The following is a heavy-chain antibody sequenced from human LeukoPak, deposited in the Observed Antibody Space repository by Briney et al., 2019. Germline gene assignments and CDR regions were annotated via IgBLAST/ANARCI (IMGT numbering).Heavy chain of an antibody. CDR1: GFTVSRNY. J-gene: IGHJ4*02. D-gene: IGHD6-13*01. CDR3: ARAGPSSSWHQFDY. Sequence: GGSLRLSCAASGFTVSRNYMSWVRQAPGKGLEWVSVIYSGGRTYYADSVKGRFTISRDDSKNTLYLQMNRLRAEDTAVYYCARAGPSSSWHQFDYWGQGTLVTVSS. V-gene: IGHV3-66*01. CDR2: IYSGGRT.